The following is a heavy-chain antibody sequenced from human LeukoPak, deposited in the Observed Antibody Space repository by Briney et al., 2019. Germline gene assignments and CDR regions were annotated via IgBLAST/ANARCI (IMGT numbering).Heavy chain of an antibody. CDR3: ARGSLLRFLEWLLPSYYYYYMDV. CDR2: ISGSGDNT. CDR1: GVIFSNFA. J-gene: IGHJ6*03. D-gene: IGHD3-3*01. V-gene: IGHV3-23*01. Sequence: GGSLRLSCAASGVIFSNFAMSWVRQAPGKGLEWVSVISGSGDNTHYADSVKGRFTISRDNSKNTLYLLMSSLRAEDTAVYYCARGSLLRFLEWLLPSYYYYYMDVWGKGTTVTVSS.